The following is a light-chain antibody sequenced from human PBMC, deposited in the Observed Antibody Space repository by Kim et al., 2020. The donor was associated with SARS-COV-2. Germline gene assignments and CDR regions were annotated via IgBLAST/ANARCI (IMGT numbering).Light chain of an antibody. J-gene: IGLJ2*01. V-gene: IGLV2-14*03. Sequence: QSALTQPASVSGSPGQSITISCTGANTDVGGHTYVSWYQQHPGKAPKLMIYDVINRPSGVSNRFSGSKSGNTASLTISGLQAEDEADYYCSSYTTSNTLEVFGGGTQLTVL. CDR1: NTDVGGHTY. CDR3: SSYTTSNTLEV. CDR2: DVI.